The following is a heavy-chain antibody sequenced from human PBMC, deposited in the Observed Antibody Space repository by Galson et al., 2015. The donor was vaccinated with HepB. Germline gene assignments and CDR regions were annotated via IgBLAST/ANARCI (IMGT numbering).Heavy chain of an antibody. CDR3: ARDAGWTPAYVTNIYFDL. CDR2: IMKDGTAK. J-gene: IGHJ4*02. Sequence: SLRLSCAASGFTFSNYWMTWVRQAPGKGLEWVANIMKDGTAKQYVDSVKGRFTISRDNAKNSLYLQLNSLRAEDTAVYYCARDAGWTPAYVTNIYFDLWGQGTLVTVSS. D-gene: IGHD2/OR15-2a*01. CDR1: GFTFSNYW. V-gene: IGHV3-7*03.